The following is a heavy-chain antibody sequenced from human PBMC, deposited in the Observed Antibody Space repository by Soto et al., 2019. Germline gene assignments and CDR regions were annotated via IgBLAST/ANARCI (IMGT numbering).Heavy chain of an antibody. CDR1: GGSISSSGYY. J-gene: IGHJ6*02. D-gene: IGHD6-19*01. V-gene: IGHV4-39*07. CDR2: IDHSGVT. Sequence: PSETLSLTCTVSGGSISSSGYYWSWIRQPPGKGLEWIGEIDHSGVTNYKPSLKRRVTISVDTSKNQFSLQLKSVTAADTALYYCARFSGSYCYAMDVWAQGSTVTVSS. CDR3: ARFSGSYCYAMDV.